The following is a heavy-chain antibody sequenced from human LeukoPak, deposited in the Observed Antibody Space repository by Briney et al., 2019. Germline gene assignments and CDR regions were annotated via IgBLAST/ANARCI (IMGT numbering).Heavy chain of an antibody. J-gene: IGHJ4*02. Sequence: GGSLRLSCAASGFTFSNYWMHWVRQAPGKGLVWVSRINSDGSSTSYADSVKGRFTISRDNAKNTLYLQMNSLRPEDAAVYYCAKAPVTTCRGAYCYPFDYWGQGTLVTVSS. CDR3: AKAPVTTCRGAYCYPFDY. CDR2: INSDGSST. CDR1: GFTFSNYW. D-gene: IGHD2-21*01. V-gene: IGHV3-74*01.